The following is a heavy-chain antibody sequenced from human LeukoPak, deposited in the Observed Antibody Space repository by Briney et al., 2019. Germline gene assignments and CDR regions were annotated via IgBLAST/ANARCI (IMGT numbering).Heavy chain of an antibody. CDR1: GFTFSNAY. CDR2: INNDGSSA. CDR3: ARRGTGHGMDV. Sequence: GGSLRLSCAASGFTFSNAYMNWVRQVPGKGLVWVSRINNDGSSASYVDSVKGRFTISRDNAKNTLFLQMNSLRAEDTAVYYCARRGTGHGMDVWGQGTTVIVSS. D-gene: IGHD1-1*01. V-gene: IGHV3-74*01. J-gene: IGHJ6*02.